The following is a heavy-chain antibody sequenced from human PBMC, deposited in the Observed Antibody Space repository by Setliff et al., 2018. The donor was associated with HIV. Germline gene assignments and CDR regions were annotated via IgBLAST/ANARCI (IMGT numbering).Heavy chain of an antibody. J-gene: IGHJ4*02. CDR2: IYTSGST. CDR3: ARGSFIGDYYYSDY. Sequence: SETLSLTCTVSGGSISTYFWTWIRQPPGKGLEWIGYIYTSGSTNYNPSLKSRVTISVDTSKNQFSLKLSSVTAADTAVYYCARGSFIGDYYYSDYWGQGTLVTAPQ. D-gene: IGHD3-10*01. V-gene: IGHV4-4*08. CDR1: GGSISTYF.